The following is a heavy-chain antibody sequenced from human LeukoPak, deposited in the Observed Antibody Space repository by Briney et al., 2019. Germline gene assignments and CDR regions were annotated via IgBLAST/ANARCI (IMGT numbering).Heavy chain of an antibody. D-gene: IGHD6-6*01. Sequence: PSETLSLTCTVSGGSISSSSYYWGWIRQPPGKGLEWIGSIYYSGSTYYNPSLKSRVTISVDTSKNQFSLKLSSVTAADTAVYYCARHSSAARRSSWFDPWGQGTLVTVSS. CDR1: GGSISSSSYY. CDR3: ARHSSAARRSSWFDP. CDR2: IYYSGST. V-gene: IGHV4-39*01. J-gene: IGHJ5*02.